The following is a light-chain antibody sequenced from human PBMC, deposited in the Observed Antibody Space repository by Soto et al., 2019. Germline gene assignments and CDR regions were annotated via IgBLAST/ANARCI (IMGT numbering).Light chain of an antibody. V-gene: IGKV3-20*01. CDR3: QQYGSSGT. CDR2: GAS. J-gene: IGKJ1*01. Sequence: ETMMTQSPATLSLSPGARATLSCRASRSVSNNYLAWYQQKPGQAPRLLIYGASNRATGIPDRFSGSGSGTDFTLTISRLEPEDFAVYYCQQYGSSGTFGQGTKVDIK. CDR1: RSVSNNY.